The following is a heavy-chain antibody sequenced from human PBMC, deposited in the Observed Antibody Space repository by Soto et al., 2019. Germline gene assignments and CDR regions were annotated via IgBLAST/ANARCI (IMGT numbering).Heavy chain of an antibody. V-gene: IGHV4-39*01. CDR3: ASVPGIDWGYYWYVDL. CDR1: GGSISSSSYY. D-gene: IGHD7-27*01. J-gene: IGHJ2*01. Sequence: QLQLQESGPGLVKPSETLSLTCTVSGGSISSSSYYWGWIRQPPGKWLEWIGSIYFSGSTYYNPSLKSRVTIPVDTSKNQFSLRLSSVTAADTAVYYCASVPGIDWGYYWYVDLWGSGTLVTVSS. CDR2: IYFSGST.